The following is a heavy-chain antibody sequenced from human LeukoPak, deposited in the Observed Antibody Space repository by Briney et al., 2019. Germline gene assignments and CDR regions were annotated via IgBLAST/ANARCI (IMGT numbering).Heavy chain of an antibody. CDR3: AKDHSLCSGGSCYSVDY. CDR2: TSGSGGST. J-gene: IGHJ4*02. V-gene: IGHV3-23*01. D-gene: IGHD2-15*01. Sequence: GGSLRLSCAASGFTFSSYAMSWVRQAPGKGLEWVSATSGSGGSTYYADSVKGRFTISRDNSKNTLYLQMNSLRAEDTAVYYCAKDHSLCSGGSCYSVDYWGQGTLVTVSS. CDR1: GFTFSSYA.